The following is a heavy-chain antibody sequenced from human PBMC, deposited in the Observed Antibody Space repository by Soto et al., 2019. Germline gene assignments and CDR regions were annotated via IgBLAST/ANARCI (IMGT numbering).Heavy chain of an antibody. CDR3: ARTHYYYTSGMDV. Sequence: QPGGSLRLSCATSGFIFTAYTMHWVRQAPGKGLEWVGSISYNGDNQYYADSVRGRFTISRDNPKSTLYVQMTGLTSEDTAVYYCARTHYYYTSGMDVWGQGTTVTVSS. J-gene: IGHJ6*02. V-gene: IGHV3-30-3*01. CDR2: ISYNGDNQ. CDR1: GFIFTAYT.